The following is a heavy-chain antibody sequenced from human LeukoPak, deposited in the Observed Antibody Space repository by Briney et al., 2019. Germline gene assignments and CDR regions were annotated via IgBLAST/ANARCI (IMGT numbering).Heavy chain of an antibody. CDR2: IYYSGST. CDR1: GGSISSGGYY. CDR3: ARDRLSWNEHDAFDI. V-gene: IGHV4-31*03. J-gene: IGHJ3*02. Sequence: SQTLSLTCTVSGGSISSGGYYWSWLRQHPGKGLEWIGYIYYSGSTYYNPSLKSRVTISVDTSKNQFSLKLSSVTAADTAVYYCARDRLSWNEHDAFDIWGQGTMVTVSS. D-gene: IGHD1-1*01.